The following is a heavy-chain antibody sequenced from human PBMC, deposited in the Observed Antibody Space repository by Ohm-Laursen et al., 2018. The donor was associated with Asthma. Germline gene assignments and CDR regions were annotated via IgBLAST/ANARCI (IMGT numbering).Heavy chain of an antibody. J-gene: IGHJ4*02. Sequence: SLRLSCTASGFTFSNQAMSWVRQAPGKGLEWVSAISGSGGRTYYADSVKGRFTISRDNSKNTLYLQMNSLRAEDTAVYYCARDGVNDFWSGYFDYWGQGTLVTVSS. CDR1: GFTFSNQA. V-gene: IGHV3-23*01. D-gene: IGHD3-3*01. CDR3: ARDGVNDFWSGYFDY. CDR2: ISGSGGRT.